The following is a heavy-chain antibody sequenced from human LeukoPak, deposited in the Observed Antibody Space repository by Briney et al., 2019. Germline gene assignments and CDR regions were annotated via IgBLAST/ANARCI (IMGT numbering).Heavy chain of an antibody. CDR2: IYYSGST. CDR3: ARVVWYYDSSGYYYFDY. Sequence: SETLSLTCTVSGGSISSSSYYWGWIRQPPGTGLEWIGSIYYSGSTYYNPSLKSRVTISVDTSKNQFSLKLSSVTAADTAVYYCARVVWYYDSSGYYYFDYWGQGTLVTVSS. V-gene: IGHV4-39*07. J-gene: IGHJ4*02. D-gene: IGHD3-22*01. CDR1: GGSISSSSYY.